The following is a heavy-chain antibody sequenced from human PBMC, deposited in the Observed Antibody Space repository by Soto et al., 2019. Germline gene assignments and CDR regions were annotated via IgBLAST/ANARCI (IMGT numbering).Heavy chain of an antibody. CDR2: IWFDGSNK. CDR1: GLTFSRNG. D-gene: IGHD3-22*01. V-gene: IGHV3-33*01. J-gene: IGHJ4*02. Sequence: QVQLVESGGGVVQPGRSLRLSCAVSGLTFSRNGFHWVRQAPGRGLEWVALIWFDGSNKYYADSVKGRFTVSRDDSKDTLYLQMDSLRAEDTAIYYCARGCYDSSGYNDLLCYWGQGTLVTVSS. CDR3: ARGCYDSSGYNDLLCY.